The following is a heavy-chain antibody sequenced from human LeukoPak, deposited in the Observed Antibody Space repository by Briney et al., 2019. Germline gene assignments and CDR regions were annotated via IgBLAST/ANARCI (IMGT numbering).Heavy chain of an antibody. Sequence: SVKVSCKASGGTFSSYAISWVRQAPGQGLEWMGRIIPILGIANYAQKFQGRVTITADKSTSTAYMELSSLRSEDTAVYYCARETTVAQNSYFDYWGQGTLVTVSS. V-gene: IGHV1-69*04. D-gene: IGHD4-23*01. J-gene: IGHJ4*02. CDR1: GGTFSSYA. CDR2: IIPILGIA. CDR3: ARETTVAQNSYFDY.